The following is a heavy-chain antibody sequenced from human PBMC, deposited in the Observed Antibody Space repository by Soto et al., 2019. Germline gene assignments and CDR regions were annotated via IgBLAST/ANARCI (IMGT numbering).Heavy chain of an antibody. Sequence: GGTLRLSCVASGFTFINCALSWVRPAPENELGWLSGMSHAGGGIYYADTVKGRDCVSRDNSKNTRFLRMNSLRADDTAVYYSAKGPVVPHYAFWCGYY. CDR1: GFTFINCA. V-gene: IGHV3-23*01. CDR3: AKGPVVPHYAFWCGYY. D-gene: IGHD3-3*01. CDR2: MSHAGGGI. J-gene: IGHJ6*01.